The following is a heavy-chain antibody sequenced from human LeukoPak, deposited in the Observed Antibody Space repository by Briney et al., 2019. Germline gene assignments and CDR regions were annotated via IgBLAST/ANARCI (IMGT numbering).Heavy chain of an antibody. CDR1: GGSFSGFY. V-gene: IGHV4-34*01. D-gene: IGHD5-12*01. Sequence: PSETLSLTCAVYGGSFSGFYWSWIRQTSGKGLEWIGEINHSGSTNYNPSLKSRVTISVDTSKNQFSLNMRSVTAADAGMHYCAREDIAGRVTTILPYWGQGTPVTVSS. CDR3: AREDIAGRVTTILPY. J-gene: IGHJ4*02. CDR2: INHSGST.